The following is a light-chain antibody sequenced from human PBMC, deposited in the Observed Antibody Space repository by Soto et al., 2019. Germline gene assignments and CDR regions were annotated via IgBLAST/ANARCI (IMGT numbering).Light chain of an antibody. CDR1: QSVSSN. Sequence: EIVMTQSPATLSVSPGERATLSCRASQSVSSNLAWYQQKPGQAPRLLIYGASTRATGIPARFSGSGSGTEFTLTISSVQSEEFAVYYCQQYNNWPPWTFGQGTKVEIK. V-gene: IGKV3-15*01. J-gene: IGKJ1*01. CDR3: QQYNNWPPWT. CDR2: GAS.